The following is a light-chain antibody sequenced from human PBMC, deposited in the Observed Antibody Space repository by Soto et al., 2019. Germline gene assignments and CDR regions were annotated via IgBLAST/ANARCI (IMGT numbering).Light chain of an antibody. Sequence: EIVLTQSPGTLPLSPGERATLSCRASQSVSSNYLVWYQQKPGQAPRPLIYGASSRATGIPDRFSGSGSGTDFTLTISRLKPEDFAVYYCQQYANAPFTFGQGTKLEIK. J-gene: IGKJ2*01. CDR3: QQYANAPFT. CDR2: GAS. V-gene: IGKV3-20*01. CDR1: QSVSSNY.